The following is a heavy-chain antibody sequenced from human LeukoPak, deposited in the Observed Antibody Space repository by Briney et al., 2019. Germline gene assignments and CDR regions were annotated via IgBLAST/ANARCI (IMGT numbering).Heavy chain of an antibody. CDR1: GYTFTSYG. CDR3: ARDRRGLVWFGELLETDGMDV. Sequence: ASVKVSCKASGYTFTSYGISWVRQAPGRGLEWMGWISAYNGNTNHAQKFQGRVTLTTGTSTTTAYMELRSLRSDDTAVFYCARDRRGLVWFGELLETDGMDVWGQGTTVTVSS. V-gene: IGHV1-18*01. CDR2: ISAYNGNT. D-gene: IGHD3-10*01. J-gene: IGHJ6*02.